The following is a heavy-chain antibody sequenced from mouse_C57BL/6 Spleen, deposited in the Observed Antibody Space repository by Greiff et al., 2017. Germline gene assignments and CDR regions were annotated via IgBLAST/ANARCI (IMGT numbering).Heavy chain of an antibody. J-gene: IGHJ2*01. CDR2: IYPRSGNT. V-gene: IGHV1-81*01. D-gene: IGHD2-4*01. CDR3: ARFCYDSY. CDR1: GYTFTSSG. Sequence: QVQLKESGAELARPGASVKLSCKASGYTFTSSGISWVKQRTGQGLEWIGEIYPRSGNTYYNEKFKGKATLTADKSSSTAYMELRSLTSEDSAVYFCARFCYDSYWGQGTTLTVSS.